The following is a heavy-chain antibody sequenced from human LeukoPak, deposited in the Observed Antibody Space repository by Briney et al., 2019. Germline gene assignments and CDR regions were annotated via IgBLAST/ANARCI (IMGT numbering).Heavy chain of an antibody. J-gene: IGHJ4*02. CDR2: IRYDGSNK. V-gene: IGHV3-30*02. D-gene: IGHD3-10*01. Sequence: PGGSLRLSCAASGFTFSSYGMHWVRQAPGKGLEWVAFIRYDGSNKYYADSVKGRFTISRDNSKNTLYLQMSSLRSEDTAVYYCARDAYYGSGSYLGEADYWGQGTLVTVSS. CDR1: GFTFSSYG. CDR3: ARDAYYGSGSYLGEADY.